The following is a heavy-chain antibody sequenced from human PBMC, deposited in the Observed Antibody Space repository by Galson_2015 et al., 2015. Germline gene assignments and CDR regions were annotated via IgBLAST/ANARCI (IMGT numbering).Heavy chain of an antibody. CDR3: ARVGPAAIPANYFDY. Sequence: SLRLSCAASGFTFSSYVMHWVRQAPGKGLEWVAVISYDGSNKYYADSVKGRFTISRDNSKNTLYLQMNSLRAEDTAVYYCARVGPAAIPANYFDYWGQGTLVTVSS. V-gene: IGHV3-30-3*01. D-gene: IGHD2-2*01. CDR1: GFTFSSYV. J-gene: IGHJ4*02. CDR2: ISYDGSNK.